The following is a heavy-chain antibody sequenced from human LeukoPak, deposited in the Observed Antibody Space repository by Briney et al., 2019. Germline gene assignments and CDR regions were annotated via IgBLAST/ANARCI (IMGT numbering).Heavy chain of an antibody. Sequence: SETLSLTCTVSGGSFGSYCWSWIRQPPGKGLEWIGYIYYSGSTNYNPSLKSRVTISVDTFKNQFSLRLSSVTAADTAVYYCARDRRDSCGYYHYDAFDIWGQGTMVTVSS. V-gene: IGHV4-59*01. CDR1: GGSFGSYC. D-gene: IGHD3-22*01. J-gene: IGHJ3*02. CDR3: ARDRRDSCGYYHYDAFDI. CDR2: IYYSGST.